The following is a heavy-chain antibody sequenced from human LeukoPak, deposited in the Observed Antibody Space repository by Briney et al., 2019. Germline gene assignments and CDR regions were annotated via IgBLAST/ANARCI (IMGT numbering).Heavy chain of an antibody. CDR1: GFTFSDFY. Sequence: GGSLRLSCAASGFTFSDFYMSWIRQAPGKGLEWVSYISSSGNTKYYADSVKGRFTISRDNAKNSLYLQMNSLRAEDTALYYCAKGIAAAGYYFDYWGQGTLVTVSS. D-gene: IGHD6-13*01. CDR2: ISSSGNTK. V-gene: IGHV3-11*01. J-gene: IGHJ4*02. CDR3: AKGIAAAGYYFDY.